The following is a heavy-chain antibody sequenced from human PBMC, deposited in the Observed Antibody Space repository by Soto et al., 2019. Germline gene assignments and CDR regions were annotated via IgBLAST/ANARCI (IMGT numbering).Heavy chain of an antibody. J-gene: IGHJ5*02. CDR1: GVSIISSSYY. Sequence: SETLSLTCTVSGVSIISSSYYWVLIRQPPGKGLEWIGSIYYSGSTYYNPSLKSRVTISVDTSKNQFSLKLSSVTAADTAVYYWARRSVGAGWFDPWGQGTLVTVSS. D-gene: IGHD1-26*01. V-gene: IGHV4-39*01. CDR2: IYYSGST. CDR3: ARRSVGAGWFDP.